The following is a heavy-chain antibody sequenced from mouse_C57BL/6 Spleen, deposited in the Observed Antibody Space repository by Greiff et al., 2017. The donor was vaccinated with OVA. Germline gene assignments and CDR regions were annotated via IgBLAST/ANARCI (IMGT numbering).Heavy chain of an antibody. Sequence: QVQLQQPGAELVKPGASVKLSCKASGYTFTSYWMHWVKQRPGQGLEWIGMIHPNSGSTNYNEKFKGKATLTADKSSSTAYMELRSLTSEDSAVYFCARISPTGTRGYWYFDVWGTGTTVTVSS. CDR1: GYTFTSYW. V-gene: IGHV1-64*01. CDR2: IHPNSGST. J-gene: IGHJ1*03. CDR3: ARISPTGTRGYWYFDV. D-gene: IGHD4-1*02.